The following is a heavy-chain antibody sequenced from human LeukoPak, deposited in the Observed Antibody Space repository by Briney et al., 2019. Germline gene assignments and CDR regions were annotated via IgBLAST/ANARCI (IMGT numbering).Heavy chain of an antibody. V-gene: IGHV3-33*06. CDR3: AKFGREHYYMDV. CDR2: IWYDGSNK. J-gene: IGHJ6*03. Sequence: PGRSLRLSCAASGFTFSSYGMHWVRQAPGKGLEWVAVIWYDGSNKYYADSVKGRFTISRDNSKNTLYLQMNSLRAEDTAVYYCAKFGREHYYMDVWGKGTTVTVSS. D-gene: IGHD3-10*01. CDR1: GFTFSSYG.